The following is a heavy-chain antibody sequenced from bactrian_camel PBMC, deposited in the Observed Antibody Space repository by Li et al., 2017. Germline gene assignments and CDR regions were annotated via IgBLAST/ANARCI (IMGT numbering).Heavy chain of an antibody. CDR2: IQPTGTT. V-gene: IGHV3S53*01. CDR3: AACGY. J-gene: IGHJ4*01. Sequence: HVQLVESGGGSVQAGGSLRLSCTASGYTYSSECLGWFRQAQGKEQELVASIQPTGTTTYLDSVKGRFTISRDNAQKTVTLRMTSLQIEDTAVYYCAACGYWGPGTQVTVS. CDR1: GYTYSSEC.